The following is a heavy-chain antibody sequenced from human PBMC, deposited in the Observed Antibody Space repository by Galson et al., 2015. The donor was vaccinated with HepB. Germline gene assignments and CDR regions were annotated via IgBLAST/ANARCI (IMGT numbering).Heavy chain of an antibody. Sequence: SVKASCKASGYTFTGYYMHWVRQAPGQGLEWMGWINPNSGGTNYAQKFQGWVTMTRDTSISTAYMELSRLRSDDTAVYYCARAHYGTSSGIGYYYYGMDVWGQGTTVTVSS. J-gene: IGHJ6*02. CDR2: INPNSGGT. V-gene: IGHV1-2*04. CDR1: GYTFTGYY. CDR3: ARAHYGTSSGIGYYYYGMDV. D-gene: IGHD2-2*01.